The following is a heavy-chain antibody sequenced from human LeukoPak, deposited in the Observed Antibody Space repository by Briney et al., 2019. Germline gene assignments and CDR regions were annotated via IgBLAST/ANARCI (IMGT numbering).Heavy chain of an antibody. Sequence: SGGSLRLSCAASGFTFSSYAMHWVRKAPGKGLEGVAVISYDGSNKYYADSVKGRFTISRDNSKNTLYLQMNSLRAEDTAVYYCARDFYGYWGQGTLVTVSS. V-gene: IGHV3-30*04. CDR3: ARDFYGY. CDR1: GFTFSSYA. D-gene: IGHD2/OR15-2a*01. CDR2: ISYDGSNK. J-gene: IGHJ4*02.